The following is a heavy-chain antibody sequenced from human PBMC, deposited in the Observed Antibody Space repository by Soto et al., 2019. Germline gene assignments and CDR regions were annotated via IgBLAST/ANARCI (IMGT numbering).Heavy chain of an antibody. CDR2: SRDKAQGYST. J-gene: IGHJ5*01. CDR3: ARDPSEGRVGNWFES. V-gene: IGHV3-72*01. Sequence: EVQLVESGGGLVQPGGSLRLSCAGSGFTLSDHYIDWVRQAPGKGLEWVGRSRDKAQGYSTAYAASVKGRFTTSRDESKNSVYLQMNSLKTEDTAVYYCARDPSEGRVGNWFESWGQGTLVTVSS. CDR1: GFTLSDHY. D-gene: IGHD2-2*01.